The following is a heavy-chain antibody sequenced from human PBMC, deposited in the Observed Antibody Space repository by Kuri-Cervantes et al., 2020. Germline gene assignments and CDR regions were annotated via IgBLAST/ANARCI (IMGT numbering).Heavy chain of an antibody. CDR2: ISAGGGST. CDR1: GFTFSSYA. V-gene: IGHV3-23*01. CDR3: GRGGAYYADY. D-gene: IGHD3-3*01. J-gene: IGHJ4*02. Sequence: GESLKISCTASGFTFSSYAMSWVRQAPGKGLEWVSSISAGGGSTYYADSVKGRFTISRDNAKNSLYLQMNSLRAEDTAIYYCGRGGAYYADYWGQGTLVTVSS.